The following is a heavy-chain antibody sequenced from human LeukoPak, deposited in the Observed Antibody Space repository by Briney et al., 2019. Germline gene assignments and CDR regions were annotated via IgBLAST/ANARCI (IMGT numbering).Heavy chain of an antibody. D-gene: IGHD6-6*01. Sequence: SEILSLTCAVSGGSISSSNWWSWVRQPPGKGLEWIGEIYHSGSTNYNPSLKSRVTISVDKSKNQFSLKLSSVTAADTAVYYCATQLAPLTVVENYFDYWGQGTLVTVSS. V-gene: IGHV4-4*02. J-gene: IGHJ4*02. CDR2: IYHSGST. CDR1: GGSISSSNW. CDR3: ATQLAPLTVVENYFDY.